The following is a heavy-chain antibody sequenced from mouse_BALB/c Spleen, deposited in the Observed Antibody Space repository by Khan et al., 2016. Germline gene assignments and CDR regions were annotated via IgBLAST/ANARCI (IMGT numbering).Heavy chain of an antibody. D-gene: IGHD1-2*01. V-gene: IGHV4-1*02. Sequence: EVELVESGGGLVQPGGSLKLSCAASGFDFSRYWMSWVRQAPGKGLEWIGEINPDSSTINYTPSLKDKFIISRDNAKNTLHLQMSKVRSEDTALYFCAGLHYCGYMNYWGQGTTLTGSS. CDR2: INPDSSTI. J-gene: IGHJ2*01. CDR1: GFDFSRYW. CDR3: AGLHYCGYMNY.